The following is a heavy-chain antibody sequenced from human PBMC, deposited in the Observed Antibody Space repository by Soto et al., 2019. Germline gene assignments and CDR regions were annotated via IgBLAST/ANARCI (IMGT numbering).Heavy chain of an antibody. CDR2: ISYDGSNK. CDR3: ARDPSHIVVVTGGNDY. CDR1: GFTFSSYG. D-gene: IGHD2-21*02. J-gene: IGHJ4*02. V-gene: IGHV3-30*03. Sequence: GGSLRLSCAASGFTFSSYGMHWVRQAPGKGLEWVAVISYDGSNKYYADSVKGRFTISRDNSKNTLYLQMNSLRAEDTAVDYCARDPSHIVVVTGGNDYWGQGTLVTVSS.